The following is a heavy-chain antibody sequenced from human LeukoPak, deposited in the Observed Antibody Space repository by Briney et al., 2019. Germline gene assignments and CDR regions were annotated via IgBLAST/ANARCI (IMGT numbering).Heavy chain of an antibody. CDR3: ARESLGVPAAEYFDY. D-gene: IGHD2-2*01. CDR2: ISWNSGSI. J-gene: IGHJ4*02. V-gene: IGHV3-9*01. Sequence: PGGSLRLSCAASGFTFDDYAMHWVRQAPGKGLEWVSGISWNSGSIGYADSVKGRFTISRDNAKNSLYLQMNSLRDEDTAVYYCARESLGVPAAEYFDYWGQGTLVTVSS. CDR1: GFTFDDYA.